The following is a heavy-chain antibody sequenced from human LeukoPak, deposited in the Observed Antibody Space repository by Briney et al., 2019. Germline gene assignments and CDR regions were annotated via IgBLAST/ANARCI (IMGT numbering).Heavy chain of an antibody. V-gene: IGHV3-30*18. J-gene: IGHJ4*02. CDR2: ILDDGSTE. CDR3: AKPDYYDSSGYLY. Sequence: GGSLRLSCAASGFTFSSYWMNWARQAPGKGLEWVAVILDDGSTEYYADSVKGRFTISRDNSKNTLYLQMNSLRAEDTAVYYCAKPDYYDSSGYLYWGQGTLVTVSS. CDR1: GFTFSSYW. D-gene: IGHD3-22*01.